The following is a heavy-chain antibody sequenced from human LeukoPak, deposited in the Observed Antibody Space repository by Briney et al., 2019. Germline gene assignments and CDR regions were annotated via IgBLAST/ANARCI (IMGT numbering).Heavy chain of an antibody. CDR1: GDSVSSNSAA. CDR3: ARMVGLVSDF. J-gene: IGHJ4*02. V-gene: IGHV6-1*01. CDR2: TYYRSKWHS. Sequence: SQTLSLTCAISGDSVSSNSAAWNWVRPSPSRGLEWLGRTYYRSKWHSYYAPSVKSRITINPDTSKNQFSLQLKSVTPEDTAVYYCARMVGLVSDFWGQGTLVTVSS. D-gene: IGHD3-10*01.